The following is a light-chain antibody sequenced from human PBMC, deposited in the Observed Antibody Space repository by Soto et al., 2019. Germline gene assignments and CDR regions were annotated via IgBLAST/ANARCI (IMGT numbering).Light chain of an antibody. J-gene: IGKJ4*01. CDR3: QQSYSTPT. CDR1: QSISSY. CDR2: AAS. Sequence: DIQMTQSPSSLSASVGDRVTITCRASQSISSYLNWYQQKPGQAPNLLIYAASSLHSGVPSRFSGSGSGTDFTLTISSLQPEDVATYYCQQSYSTPTFGGGTKVEIK. V-gene: IGKV1-39*01.